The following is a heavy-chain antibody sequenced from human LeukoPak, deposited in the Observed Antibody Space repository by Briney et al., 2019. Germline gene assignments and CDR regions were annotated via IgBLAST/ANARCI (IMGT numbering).Heavy chain of an antibody. CDR1: GXTFSNTW. Sequence: SLRLSCAASGXTFSNTWMSWVRQAPGKGREWVGRIKSKTDGGTTDYAAPVKGRFTISRDDSKNTLYLQMNSLKTEDTAVYYCTTGGTYYDFWSGSPYYFDYWGQGTLVTVSS. J-gene: IGHJ4*02. CDR3: TTGGTYYDFWSGSPYYFDY. CDR2: IKSKTDGGTT. D-gene: IGHD3-3*01. V-gene: IGHV3-15*01.